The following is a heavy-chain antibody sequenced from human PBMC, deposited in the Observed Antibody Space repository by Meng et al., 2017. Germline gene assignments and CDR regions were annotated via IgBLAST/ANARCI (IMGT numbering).Heavy chain of an antibody. J-gene: IGHJ4*02. D-gene: IGHD3-22*01. V-gene: IGHV4-34*01. Sequence: SETLSLTCAVYGGSFSGYYWSWIRQPPGKGLEWIGEINHSGSTNYNPSLKSRVTISVDTPKNQFSLKLSSVTAADTAVYYCARGLPPYYDSMRGNLDYWGQGTLVTVSS. CDR1: GGSFSGYY. CDR2: INHSGST. CDR3: ARGLPPYYDSMRGNLDY.